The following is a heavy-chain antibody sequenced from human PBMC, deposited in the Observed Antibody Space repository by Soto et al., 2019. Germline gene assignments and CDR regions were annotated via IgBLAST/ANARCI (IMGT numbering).Heavy chain of an antibody. J-gene: IGHJ5*02. CDR3: ARDSGPQMTTVTPHTFDP. V-gene: IGHV4-31*03. CDR1: GGSISSGGYY. D-gene: IGHD4-17*01. CDR2: IYYSGST. Sequence: SETLSLTCTVSGGSISSGGYYWSWIRQHPGKGLEWIGYIYYSGSTYYNPSLKSRVTIPVDTSKNQFSLKLSSVTAADTAVYYCARDSGPQMTTVTPHTFDPWGKGTLVTVSS.